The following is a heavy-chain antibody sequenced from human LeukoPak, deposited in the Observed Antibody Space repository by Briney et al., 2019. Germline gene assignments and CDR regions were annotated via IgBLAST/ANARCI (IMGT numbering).Heavy chain of an antibody. CDR3: ARGVQLWSHFDY. V-gene: IGHV3-21*01. CDR2: ISSSGSYI. J-gene: IGHJ4*02. D-gene: IGHD5-18*01. Sequence: GGSLRLSCAASGFTFSSYSMNWVRRAPGKGLEWVSSISSSGSYIYYADSVKGRFTISRDNAKNSLYLQMNSLRAEDTAVYYCARGVQLWSHFDYWGQGTLVTVSS. CDR1: GFTFSSYS.